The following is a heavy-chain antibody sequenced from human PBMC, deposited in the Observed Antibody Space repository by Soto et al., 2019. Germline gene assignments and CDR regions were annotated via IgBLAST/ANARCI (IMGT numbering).Heavy chain of an antibody. Sequence: QVQLVQSGAEVKKPGSSVKVSCKASGGTFSSYAISWVRQAPGQGLEWMGGIIPIFGTANYAQKFQGRVTITADESTSTADMELSSLRSEDTAVYYCARYGHDHSNYSLPDYWGQGTLVTVSS. J-gene: IGHJ4*02. CDR3: ARYGHDHSNYSLPDY. D-gene: IGHD4-4*01. V-gene: IGHV1-69*01. CDR2: IIPIFGTA. CDR1: GGTFSSYA.